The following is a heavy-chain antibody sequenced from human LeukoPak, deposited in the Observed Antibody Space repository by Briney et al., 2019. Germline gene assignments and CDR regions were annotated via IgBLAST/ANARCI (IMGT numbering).Heavy chain of an antibody. Sequence: GGSLRLSCAASGFTVSSNYMSWVRQAPGKGLEWVSVIYGGGSTYYADSVKGRFTISRHNSKNTLYLQMNSLRVADKAVYYCARENPAAGTSDAFDIWGQGTMVTVSS. CDR3: ARENPAAGTSDAFDI. D-gene: IGHD6-13*01. V-gene: IGHV3-53*04. CDR2: IYGGGST. J-gene: IGHJ3*02. CDR1: GFTVSSNY.